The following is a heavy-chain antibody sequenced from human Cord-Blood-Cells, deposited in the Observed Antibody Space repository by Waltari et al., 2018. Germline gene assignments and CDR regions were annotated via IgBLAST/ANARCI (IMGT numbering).Heavy chain of an antibody. CDR3: ARHTSNSSWYWYFDL. CDR1: GGSISSSSYY. Sequence: QLQLRESGPGLVKPSETLSLTCTVSGGSISSSSYYWGWIRQPPGKGLEWIGSIYYSGSTYYNPSLKSRVTISVDTSKNQFSLKLSSVTAADTAVYYCARHTSNSSWYWYFDLWGRGTLVTVSS. J-gene: IGHJ2*01. CDR2: IYYSGST. V-gene: IGHV4-39*01. D-gene: IGHD6-13*01.